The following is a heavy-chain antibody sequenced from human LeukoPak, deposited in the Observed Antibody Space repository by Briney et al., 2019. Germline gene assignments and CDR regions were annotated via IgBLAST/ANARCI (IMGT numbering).Heavy chain of an antibody. V-gene: IGHV3-7*03. CDR1: GFTFSSHW. CDR2: IKQGGGER. CDR3: ARGPNYGSRTDYLDY. D-gene: IGHD4-17*01. J-gene: IGHJ4*02. Sequence: PGGSLRLSCAASGFTFSSHWMNWVRQAPGKGLEWVANIKQGGGERNYVDSVKGRFTVSRDDAKSSLYLQMNSLGAEDTAIYYCARGPNYGSRTDYLDYWGQGTLVTVSS.